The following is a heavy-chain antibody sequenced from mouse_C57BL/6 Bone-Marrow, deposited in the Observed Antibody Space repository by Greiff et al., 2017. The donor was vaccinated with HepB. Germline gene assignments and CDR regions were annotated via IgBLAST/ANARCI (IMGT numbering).Heavy chain of an antibody. Sequence: QVQLKQSGPGLVQPSQSLSITCTVSGFSLTSYGVHWVRQPPGKGLEWLGVIWSGGSTDYNAAFISRLSISKDNSKSQVFFKMNSLQADDTAIYYCAKRGIYYYGSSPGWFDVWGTGTTVTVSS. V-gene: IGHV2-4*01. CDR3: AKRGIYYYGSSPGWFDV. J-gene: IGHJ1*03. CDR2: IWSGGST. D-gene: IGHD1-1*01. CDR1: GFSLTSYG.